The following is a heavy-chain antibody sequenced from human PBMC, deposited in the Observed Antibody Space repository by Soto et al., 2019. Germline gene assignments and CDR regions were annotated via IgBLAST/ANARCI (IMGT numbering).Heavy chain of an antibody. V-gene: IGHV1-69*16. CDR1: GGSIRTYS. J-gene: IGHJ5*02. D-gene: IGHD3-3*02. Sequence: QVQLVQSGAEVKKPGSSVKVSCKASGGSIRTYSVSWVRQAPGQGLEWMGGIIPILGPAKYAQKFQGRVRSPAEGPRGPVSRDLGTLGSEDPASYSLANLGALADHDPWGQGTGVAASS. CDR3: ANLGALADHDP. CDR2: IIPILGPA.